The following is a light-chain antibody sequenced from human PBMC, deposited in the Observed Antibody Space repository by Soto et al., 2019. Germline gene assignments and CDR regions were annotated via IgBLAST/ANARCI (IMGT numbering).Light chain of an antibody. V-gene: IGLV2-11*01. CDR1: SSDVGGYNY. J-gene: IGLJ1*01. CDR2: EVN. Sequence: QSALTQPRSVSGSPGQSVTISCSGTSSDVGGYNYVSWYQQYPGKAPKLMIYEVNKRPSRVPDRFSGSKSDNTASLTITGVQAEDEADYYCCSYAGSFYVVGTGTKLTVL. CDR3: CSYAGSFYV.